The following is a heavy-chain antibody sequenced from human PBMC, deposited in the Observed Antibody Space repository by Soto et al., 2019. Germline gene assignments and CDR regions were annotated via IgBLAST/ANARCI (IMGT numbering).Heavy chain of an antibody. CDR1: GFPFRNYD. CDR2: IDAGGGT. CDR3: ARGIWKEDFDY. J-gene: IGHJ4*02. Sequence: EVQLVESGGGLVQPGGSLRLSCAASGFPFRNYDMHWVRQIVGKGLEWVAAIDAGGGTHYPDSMRGRFTISRENAWNSLYLQMNSLRVEDTVVYYCARGIWKEDFDYWGQGTLVTVSS. V-gene: IGHV3-13*01. D-gene: IGHD3-3*01.